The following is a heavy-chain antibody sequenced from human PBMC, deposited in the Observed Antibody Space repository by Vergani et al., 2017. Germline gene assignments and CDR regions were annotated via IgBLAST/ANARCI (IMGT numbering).Heavy chain of an antibody. CDR1: GFTFSSYA. V-gene: IGHV3-30-3*01. D-gene: IGHD1-26*01. J-gene: IGHJ4*02. Sequence: QVQLVESGGGVVQPGRSLRLSCAASGFTFSSYAMHWVRQAPGKGLEWVAVISYDGSNKYYADSVKGRFTISRDNSKNTLYLQMNSLRAEDTAVYYCASSGSNGEDYFDFWGQGTLVSVSS. CDR2: ISYDGSNK. CDR3: ASSGSNGEDYFDF.